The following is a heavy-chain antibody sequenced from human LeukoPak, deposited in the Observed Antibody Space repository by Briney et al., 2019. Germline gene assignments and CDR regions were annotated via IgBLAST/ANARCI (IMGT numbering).Heavy chain of an antibody. V-gene: IGHV4-34*01. CDR1: GGSFSGYY. J-gene: IGHJ4*02. Sequence: SETLSLTCAVYGGSFSGYYWSWIRQPPGKGPEWIGEINHSGSTNYNPSLKSRVTISVDTSKNQFSLKLSSVTAADTAVYYCARGQRYNWNYGLGYWGQGTLVTVSS. CDR2: INHSGST. CDR3: ARGQRYNWNYGLGY. D-gene: IGHD1-7*01.